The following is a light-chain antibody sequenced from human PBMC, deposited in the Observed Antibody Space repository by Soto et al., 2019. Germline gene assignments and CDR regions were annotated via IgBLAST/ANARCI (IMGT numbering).Light chain of an antibody. J-gene: IGKJ4*01. CDR3: QQYKNWPPLT. CDR1: QSVSYN. CDR2: GAF. V-gene: IGKV3-15*01. Sequence: EIVMTQSLASLSVSPGETATLSCRASQSVSYNLAWYQQKPGQGPRLLIYGAFTRATGIPARFTGSGSGTEFTLTISSLQSEDFAVYYCQQYKNWPPLTFGGGTKEEIK.